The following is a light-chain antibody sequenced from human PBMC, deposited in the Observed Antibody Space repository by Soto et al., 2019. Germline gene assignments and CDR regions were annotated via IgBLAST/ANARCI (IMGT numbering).Light chain of an antibody. V-gene: IGKV3-15*01. J-gene: IGKJ1*01. Sequence: EIVMTQSPATLSVSPGERVTLSCRASQSVSSNLAWYQQKPGQAPRLLIYGASTRATGIPARFSGSGSGTEFTLTISSLQSADFAVYYCQQYNNWPMTFGQGTKVEIK. CDR1: QSVSSN. CDR2: GAS. CDR3: QQYNNWPMT.